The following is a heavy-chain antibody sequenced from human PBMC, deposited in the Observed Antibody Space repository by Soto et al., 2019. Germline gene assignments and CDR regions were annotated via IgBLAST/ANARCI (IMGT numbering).Heavy chain of an antibody. CDR3: AKDRSLVRGPKPY. CDR2: ISYDGSNK. V-gene: IGHV3-30*18. Sequence: LRLSYGASGITFSSSVKHWFRQAPGKGLEWVAVISYDGSNKYYADSVKGRFTISRDNSKNTLYLQMNSLRAEDTAVYYCAKDRSLVRGPKPYWGQGTLVTVAS. D-gene: IGHD3-10*01. CDR1: GITFSSSV. J-gene: IGHJ4*02.